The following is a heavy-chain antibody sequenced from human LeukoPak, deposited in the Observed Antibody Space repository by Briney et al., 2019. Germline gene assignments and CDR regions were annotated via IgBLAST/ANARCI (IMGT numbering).Heavy chain of an antibody. CDR1: GGSFSGYY. J-gene: IGHJ4*02. V-gene: IGHV4-34*01. D-gene: IGHD2-15*01. CDR3: ARARGKLLGKHFDY. CDR2: INHSGST. Sequence: PSETLSLTCAVYGGSFSGYYWSWIRQPPGKGLEWIGEINHSGSTNYNPSLKSRVTISVDTSKNQFSLKLSSMTAADTAVYYCARARGKLLGKHFDYWGQGTLVTVSS.